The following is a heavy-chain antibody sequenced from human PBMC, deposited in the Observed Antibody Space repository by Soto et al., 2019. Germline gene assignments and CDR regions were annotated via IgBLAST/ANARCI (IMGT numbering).Heavy chain of an antibody. J-gene: IGHJ5*02. V-gene: IGHV3-33*06. CDR2: IWYDGSNK. CDR1: GFTFSSYG. Sequence: GXSLRLSCAASGFTFSSYGIHWVDQAPGKGLEWVAVIWYDGSNKYYADSVKGRFTISRDNSKNTLYLQMNSLRAEDTAVYYCAKDGTVVAATADWFDPWGQGTLVTVSS. CDR3: AKDGTVVAATADWFDP. D-gene: IGHD2-15*01.